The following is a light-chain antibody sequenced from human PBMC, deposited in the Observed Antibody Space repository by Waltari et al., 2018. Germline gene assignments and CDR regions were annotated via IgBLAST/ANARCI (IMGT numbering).Light chain of an antibody. J-gene: IGLJ2*01. Sequence: QSALTQPRSVSGSPGQSVTISCTGTSSDVGDYNYVSWYQQPPGKAPKLMIYDVTKRPSGVPDRFSGSKSGNTASLTISGLQAEDEAHYYCYSYAGSYVVFGGGTMLTVL. CDR1: SSDVGDYNY. V-gene: IGLV2-11*01. CDR3: YSYAGSYVV. CDR2: DVT.